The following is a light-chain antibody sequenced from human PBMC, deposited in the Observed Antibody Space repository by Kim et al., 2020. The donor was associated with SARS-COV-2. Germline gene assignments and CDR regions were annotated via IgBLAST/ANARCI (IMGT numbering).Light chain of an antibody. Sequence: SSELTQDPAVSVALGQTVSITCQGDNLRRYYASWYQRKPGQAPVLVIYGKNNRPSGIPDRFSGSSSGNTASLTITGAEAEDEADYYCHSRDSNGKVVFGGGTQLTVL. CDR3: HSRDSNGKVV. J-gene: IGLJ2*01. CDR1: NLRRYY. CDR2: GKN. V-gene: IGLV3-19*01.